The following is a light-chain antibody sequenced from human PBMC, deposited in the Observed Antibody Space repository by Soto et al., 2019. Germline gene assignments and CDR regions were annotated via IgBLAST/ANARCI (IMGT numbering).Light chain of an antibody. V-gene: IGKV3-20*01. CDR2: GAS. CDR1: QSVSSSY. J-gene: IGKJ4*01. Sequence: EIVLTQSPGTLSLSPGERETLSCRASQSVSSSYLAWYQQKPGQAPRLLIYGASSRATGILDRFSGSGSGTDFTLTISRLEPEDFAVCYCQQYGSSRALTFGGGTKVDIK. CDR3: QQYGSSRALT.